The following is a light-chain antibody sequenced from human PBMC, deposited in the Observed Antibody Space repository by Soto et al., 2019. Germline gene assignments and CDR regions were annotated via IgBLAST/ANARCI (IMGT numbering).Light chain of an antibody. CDR3: SSYTTGYFYV. CDR2: GVK. CDR1: GRDIGAYNY. V-gene: IGLV2-14*01. Sequence: QSVLTQPASVSGSPGQSITISCTGSGRDIGAYNYVSWYQQHPGKAPKLIIYGVKNRPSGVSNRFSASKSAFTASLTISGLQAEDEADYYCSSYTTGYFYVFGPGTKVT. J-gene: IGLJ1*01.